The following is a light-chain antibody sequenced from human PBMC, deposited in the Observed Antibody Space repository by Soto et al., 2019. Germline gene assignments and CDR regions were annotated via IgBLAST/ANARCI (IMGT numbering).Light chain of an antibody. V-gene: IGLV2-14*01. CDR1: RSDIGDSNF. CDR2: EVS. CDR3: ASFRSGTILV. J-gene: IGLJ6*01. Sequence: QSVLTQPASVSGSPGQSVTISCTGPRSDIGDSNFISWYQHSPGKAPRLLIYEVSSRPSGVSKRFSGSKAGNTASLTISGLLDDDEADYFCASFRSGTILVFGSGTQLTVL.